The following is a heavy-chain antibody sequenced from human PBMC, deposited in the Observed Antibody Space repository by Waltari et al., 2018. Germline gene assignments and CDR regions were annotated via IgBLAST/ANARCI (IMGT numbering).Heavy chain of an antibody. V-gene: IGHV4-38-2*01. CDR3: ARQVGDWYFDL. J-gene: IGHJ2*01. CDR1: GYSISSGYY. CDR2: IYHSGST. Sequence: QVQLQESGPGLVKPSETLSLTCAVSGYSISSGYYWGWIRQPPGKGLEWIGSIYHSGSTYYNPSLKSRVTISGDTSKNQFSLKLSSVTAADTAVYYCARQVGDWYFDLWGRGTLVTVSS. D-gene: IGHD4-17*01.